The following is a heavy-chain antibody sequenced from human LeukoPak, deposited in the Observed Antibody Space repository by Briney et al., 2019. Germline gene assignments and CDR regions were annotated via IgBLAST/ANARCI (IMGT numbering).Heavy chain of an antibody. J-gene: IGHJ3*02. Sequence: GGSLRLSCAASGFTFSSYEMNWVRQAPGKGLEGVSYISNSGCIIYYADSVKGRFTISEDNAKNSLYLKMNSLRAKDTAVYYCARSSGYDSSGYYYNVFDIWGQGTMVTVSS. CDR1: GFTFSSYE. CDR3: ARSSGYDSSGYYYNVFDI. D-gene: IGHD3-22*01. V-gene: IGHV3-48*03. CDR2: ISNSGCII.